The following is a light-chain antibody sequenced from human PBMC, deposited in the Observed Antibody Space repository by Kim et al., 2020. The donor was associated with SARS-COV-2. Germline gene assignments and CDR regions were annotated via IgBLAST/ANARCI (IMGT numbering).Light chain of an antibody. V-gene: IGLV1-47*01. CDR3: AAWDDSLSGRV. Sequence: GHSVTISCSGSNSDIGKNDVYWYRLLPGTPPKVLIYRTNERPSGVPDRGAGSKSGTSASLAISGLRSEDEAEYYCAAWDDSLSGRVFGGGTKLTVL. CDR2: RTN. J-gene: IGLJ3*02. CDR1: NSDIGKND.